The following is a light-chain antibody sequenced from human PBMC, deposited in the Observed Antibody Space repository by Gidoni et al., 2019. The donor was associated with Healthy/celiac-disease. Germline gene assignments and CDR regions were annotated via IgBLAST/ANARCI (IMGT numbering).Light chain of an antibody. CDR3: QQRSNWPWT. CDR1: QSVSSY. J-gene: IGKJ1*01. CDR2: DAS. Sequence: EIVLTQSPATLSLSPGERATLSCRASQSVSSYLAWYQQKPGQAPRLLIYDASNRATGIPARFSGSGSGTDFTLTISSLVPEDFAVYYCQQRSNWPWTFGQXTKVEIK. V-gene: IGKV3-11*01.